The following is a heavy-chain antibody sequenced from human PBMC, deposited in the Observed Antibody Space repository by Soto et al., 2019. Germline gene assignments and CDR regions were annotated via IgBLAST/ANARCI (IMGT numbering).Heavy chain of an antibody. Sequence: QVQLVQSGGEVKKPGASVKVSCKASGYTFTNYGISWVRQAPGQGLEWMGWINVYNGNTKYAQKVQGRATITTDTSTSKAYMELRILRSDDTAVYYCARGVGPVSYYNQYNWFDPWGQGTLVTVSS. D-gene: IGHD3-10*01. CDR3: ARGVGPVSYYNQYNWFDP. J-gene: IGHJ5*02. CDR1: GYTFTNYG. V-gene: IGHV1-18*01. CDR2: INVYNGNT.